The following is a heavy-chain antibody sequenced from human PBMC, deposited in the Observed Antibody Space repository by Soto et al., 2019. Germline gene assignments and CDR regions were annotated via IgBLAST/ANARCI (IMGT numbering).Heavy chain of an antibody. V-gene: IGHV5-51*01. CDR2: IYPGNSNT. J-gene: IGHJ3*02. Sequence: GESLKISCKGSGYGFSIHWVGWLRQMPGKXLEWVGIIYPGNSNTMYSPSFQGQVTISDDTALSTTYLQWDTVKPSDTAIYFCAPDSHCARANCLLDGFDMWGQGALVT. CDR1: GYGFSIHW. CDR3: APDSHCARANCLLDGFDM. D-gene: IGHD7-27*01.